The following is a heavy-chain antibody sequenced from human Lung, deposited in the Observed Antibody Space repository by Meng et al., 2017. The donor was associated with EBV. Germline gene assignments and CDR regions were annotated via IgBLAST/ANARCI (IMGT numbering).Heavy chain of an antibody. CDR1: GFIFDDYG. CDR3: AKGFGEH. V-gene: IGHV3-43D*03. CDR2: ISWNGGIS. D-gene: IGHD3-10*01. Sequence: EVQLVESGGVVVQPGGSLRLSCAASGFIFDDYGMHWVRQGPGKGLECVSFISWNGGISHYADSVKGRFTVSRDNNKNCLYLQMNSLRPEDSALYYCAKGFGEHWGQGTLVTVS. J-gene: IGHJ4*02.